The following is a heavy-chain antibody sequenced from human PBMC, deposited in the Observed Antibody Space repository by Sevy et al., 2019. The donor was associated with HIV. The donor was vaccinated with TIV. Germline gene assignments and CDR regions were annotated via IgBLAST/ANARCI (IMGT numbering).Heavy chain of an antibody. J-gene: IGHJ6*03. Sequence: SETLSLTCTVSGGSISSYYWSWIRQPAGKGLEWIGRIYTSGSTNYNPSLKSRVTMSVDTSKNQFSLKLSSVTAADTAVYYCARSGYDLGGYYYYYMDVWGKGTTVTVSS. CDR3: ARSGYDLGGYYYYYMDV. V-gene: IGHV4-4*07. CDR2: IYTSGST. CDR1: GGSISSYY. D-gene: IGHD5-12*01.